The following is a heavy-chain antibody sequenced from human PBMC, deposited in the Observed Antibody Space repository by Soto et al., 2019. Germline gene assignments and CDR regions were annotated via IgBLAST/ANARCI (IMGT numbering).Heavy chain of an antibody. V-gene: IGHV3-30*18. CDR1: GFSFSDYG. Sequence: QVQLEESGGNVVQPGRSLRLSCAASGFSFSDYGMHWVRQAPGKGLESVALLSYDGDKEYYADSVKGRFTISRDNSKNTVFLQMNRLRPEDTAVYYCAKDLMGEQWLGVMHYWGQGTLVTVSS. J-gene: IGHJ4*02. CDR2: LSYDGDKE. CDR3: AKDLMGEQWLGVMHY. D-gene: IGHD6-19*01.